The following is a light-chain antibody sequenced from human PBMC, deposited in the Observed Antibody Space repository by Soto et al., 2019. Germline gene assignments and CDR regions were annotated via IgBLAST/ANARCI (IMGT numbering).Light chain of an antibody. Sequence: EIVLTQSPGTLSLSPGERATLSCRASQSVRSDYLAWYQQKPGRAPRLLIYEASSRATGIPDRFSGSGSGTDFTLTISRLEPEDFAVYFCHQYGSLPETFGQGTKVDIK. CDR3: HQYGSLPET. J-gene: IGKJ1*01. CDR1: QSVRSDY. CDR2: EAS. V-gene: IGKV3-20*01.